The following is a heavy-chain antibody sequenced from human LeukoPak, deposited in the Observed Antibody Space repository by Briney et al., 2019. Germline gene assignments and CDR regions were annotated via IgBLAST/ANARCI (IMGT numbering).Heavy chain of an antibody. CDR2: ISGSGGST. Sequence: QPGGSLSLSCASSGFPFTSYAMNGVRPPPGKGLEWVSAISGSGGSTYYADSVKGRFTVSRDNSENTLFLQMNSLRAEDTAIYYFAKDTDVVVPEYFQYWGKGTLVTVSS. V-gene: IGHV3-23*01. J-gene: IGHJ1*01. CDR1: GFPFTSYA. D-gene: IGHD2-15*01. CDR3: AKDTDVVVPEYFQY.